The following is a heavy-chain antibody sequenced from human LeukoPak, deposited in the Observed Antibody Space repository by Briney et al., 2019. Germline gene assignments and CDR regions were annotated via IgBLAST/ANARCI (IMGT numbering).Heavy chain of an antibody. CDR2: IKEDGSEE. Sequence: PGGSLRLSCAASGFTFRSSWMTWVRQAPGKELEWVANIKEDGSEEYYVDSVKGRFTISRDNARNSLCLQINSLRAEDTAVYYCVRDQGWLQFDYWGQGTLVTVSA. V-gene: IGHV3-7*05. J-gene: IGHJ4*02. CDR3: VRDQGWLQFDY. D-gene: IGHD5-24*01. CDR1: GFTFRSSW.